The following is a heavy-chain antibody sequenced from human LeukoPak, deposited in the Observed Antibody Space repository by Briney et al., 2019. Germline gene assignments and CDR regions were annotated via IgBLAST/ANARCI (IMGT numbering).Heavy chain of an antibody. J-gene: IGHJ4*02. V-gene: IGHV4-39*07. D-gene: IGHD1-26*01. CDR2: IYYSGST. CDR1: GGSISSSSYY. CDR3: ARDSGSLSD. Sequence: SETLSLTCTVSGGSISSSSYYWGWIRQPPGKGLEWIGSIYYSGSTYYNPSLKSRVTISVDTSKNQFSLKLSSVTAADTAVYYCARDSGSLSDWGQGTLVTVSS.